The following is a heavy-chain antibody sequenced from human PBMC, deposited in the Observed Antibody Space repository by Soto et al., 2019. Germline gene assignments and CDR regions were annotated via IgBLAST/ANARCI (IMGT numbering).Heavy chain of an antibody. CDR1: GFSLSTGGVG. CDR3: ARKGSGDYALDY. Sequence: QITLKESGPTLVKPTQTLTLTCTLSGFSLSTGGVGVGWIRQSPGKALEWLAVIYWDDVKHYSPSLERRLTITKATSESEVVLTMTNMDPVDTATYYWARKGSGDYALDYWGQGILVTVSS. J-gene: IGHJ4*02. D-gene: IGHD4-17*01. V-gene: IGHV2-5*02. CDR2: IYWDDVK.